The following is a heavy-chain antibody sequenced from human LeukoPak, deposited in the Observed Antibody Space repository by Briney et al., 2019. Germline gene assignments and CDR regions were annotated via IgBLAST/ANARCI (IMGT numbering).Heavy chain of an antibody. V-gene: IGHV1-2*02. CDR2: INPNSGGT. Sequence: ASVKVSCKASGYTFTGYYMHWVRQAPGQGLEWVGWINPNSGGTNYAQKFQGRVTMTRDTSISTAYMEVSRLRSDDTAVYYCATNPAATRGFDNWGQGTLVTVSS. D-gene: IGHD2-2*01. CDR3: ATNPAATRGFDN. J-gene: IGHJ4*02. CDR1: GYTFTGYY.